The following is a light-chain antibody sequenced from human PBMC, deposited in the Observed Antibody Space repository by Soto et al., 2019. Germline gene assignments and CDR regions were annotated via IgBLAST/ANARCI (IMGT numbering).Light chain of an antibody. V-gene: IGLV2-23*01. CDR2: EGS. Sequence: QSALTQPASVSGSPGQSITVSCTGTSSDVGSYNRVSWYQQHPGKAPKLMIYEGSKRPSGVSNRFSGSRSGNTASLTISGLQAEDEAEYFCCSYAANSMLFGGGTKVTVL. J-gene: IGLJ3*02. CDR1: SSDVGSYNR. CDR3: CSYAANSML.